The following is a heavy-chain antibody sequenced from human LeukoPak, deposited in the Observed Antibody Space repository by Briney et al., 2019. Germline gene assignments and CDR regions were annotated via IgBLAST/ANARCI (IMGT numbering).Heavy chain of an antibody. CDR2: ISAYNGNT. V-gene: IGHV1-18*01. D-gene: IGHD1-26*01. J-gene: IGHJ3*02. Sequence: ASVKVSCKASGYTFTSYGISWVRQAPGQGLEWMGWISAYNGNTNYAQKLQGRVTMTTDTSTSTAYMELRSLRSDDTAVYYCARDFGDGTRWEILLNPFDIWGQGTMVTVSS. CDR3: ARDFGDGTRWEILLNPFDI. CDR1: GYTFTSYG.